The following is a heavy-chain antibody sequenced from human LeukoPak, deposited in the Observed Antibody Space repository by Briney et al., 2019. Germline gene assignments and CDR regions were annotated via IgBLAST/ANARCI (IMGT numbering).Heavy chain of an antibody. D-gene: IGHD6-13*01. Sequence: GGSLRLSCAASGFTFDDYAMHWVRQAPGKGLEWVSGISWNSGSIGYADSVKGRFTISRDNAKNPLYLQMNSLRAEDTALYYCAKDIAAAGPGYFDYWGQGTLVTVSS. CDR2: ISWNSGSI. J-gene: IGHJ4*02. CDR1: GFTFDDYA. V-gene: IGHV3-9*01. CDR3: AKDIAAAGPGYFDY.